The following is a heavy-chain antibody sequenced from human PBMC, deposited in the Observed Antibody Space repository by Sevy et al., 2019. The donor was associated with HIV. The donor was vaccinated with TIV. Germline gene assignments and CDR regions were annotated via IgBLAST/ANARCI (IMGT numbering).Heavy chain of an antibody. V-gene: IGHV3-43*01. D-gene: IGHD3-16*01. Sequence: GGSLRLSCAASGFTFDDYTMYWVRQAPGKGLEWVSLISWDGGNTYYADSVKGRFTISRDNSKHSLYLQMNSLRTEDTALYYCARGRDYFDYWGQGTLVTVSS. J-gene: IGHJ4*02. CDR3: ARGRDYFDY. CDR2: ISWDGGNT. CDR1: GFTFDDYT.